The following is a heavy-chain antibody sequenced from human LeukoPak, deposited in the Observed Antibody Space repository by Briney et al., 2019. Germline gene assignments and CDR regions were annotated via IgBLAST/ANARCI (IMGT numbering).Heavy chain of an antibody. D-gene: IGHD4-17*01. CDR2: IYYSGST. J-gene: IGHJ4*02. CDR1: GGSISSYY. Sequence: SETLSLTCTVSGGSISSYYWSWIRQPPGKGLEWIGYIYYSGSTNYNPSLKSRVTISVDTSKNQFSLKLSSVTAADTAAYYCARDGAYGDYVSYWGQGTLVTVSS. V-gene: IGHV4-59*12. CDR3: ARDGAYGDYVSY.